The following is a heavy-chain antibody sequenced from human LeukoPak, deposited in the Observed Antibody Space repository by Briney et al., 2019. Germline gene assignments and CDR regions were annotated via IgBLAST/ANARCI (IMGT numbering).Heavy chain of an antibody. V-gene: IGHV4-59*01. Sequence: SETLSLTCAVSGGSISSYYWSWIRQPPGKGLEWIAYIYYSGSTHHNPSLKSRVTISVDTSKNQFSLKLSSLTAADTAVYYCARYVWGSYPTFEDYWGQGTLVTVSS. CDR2: IYYSGST. D-gene: IGHD3-16*02. J-gene: IGHJ4*02. CDR3: ARYVWGSYPTFEDY. CDR1: GGSISSYY.